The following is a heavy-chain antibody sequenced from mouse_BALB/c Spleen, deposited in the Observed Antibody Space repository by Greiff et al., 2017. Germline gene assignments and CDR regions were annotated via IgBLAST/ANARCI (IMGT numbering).Heavy chain of an antibody. CDR2: ISSGGGNT. CDR3: ARGNYGAY. D-gene: IGHD2-1*01. J-gene: IGHJ3*01. CDR1: GFTFSSYT. V-gene: IGHV5-9*03. Sequence: EVQGVESGGGLVKPGGSLKLSCAASGFTFSSYTMSWVRQTPEKRLEWVATISSGGGNTYYPDSVKGRFTISRDNAKNNLYLQMSSLRSEDTALYYCARGNYGAYWGQGTLVTVSA.